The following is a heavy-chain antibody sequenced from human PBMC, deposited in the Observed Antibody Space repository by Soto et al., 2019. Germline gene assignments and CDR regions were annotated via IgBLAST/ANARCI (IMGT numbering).Heavy chain of an antibody. J-gene: IGHJ4*02. CDR2: ISYDGSNK. Sequence: GGSLRLSCAASGFTFSSYGMHWVRQAPGKGLEWVAVISYDGSNKYYADSVKGRFTISRDNSKNTLYLQMNSLRAEDTAVYYCAKEDGSGSYYNVYFDYWGQGTLVTVSS. V-gene: IGHV3-30*18. CDR3: AKEDGSGSYYNVYFDY. D-gene: IGHD3-10*01. CDR1: GFTFSSYG.